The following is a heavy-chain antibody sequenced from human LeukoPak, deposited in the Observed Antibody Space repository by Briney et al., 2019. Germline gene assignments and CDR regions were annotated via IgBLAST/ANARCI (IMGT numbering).Heavy chain of an antibody. D-gene: IGHD2-8*01. V-gene: IGHV3-30*02. CDR1: GFTFSNFG. CDR3: AKGRNGAFDY. CDR2: ISYDGSNK. J-gene: IGHJ4*02. Sequence: GGSLRLSCAASGFTFSNFGMHWVRQAPGKGLEWVAFISYDGSNKYFADSVKGRFTISRDHSKNTLYLQMRSLRDEDTAVYYCAKGRNGAFDYWGQGTLVTVS.